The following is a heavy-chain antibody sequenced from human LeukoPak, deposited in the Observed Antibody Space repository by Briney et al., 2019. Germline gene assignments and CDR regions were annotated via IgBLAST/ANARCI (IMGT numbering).Heavy chain of an antibody. D-gene: IGHD3-10*01. CDR2: IIPIFGTA. CDR1: GGTFSSYA. Sequence: SVNVSCKASGGTFSSYAISWVRQAPGQGLEWMGGIIPIFGTANYAQKFQGRVTITTDKSTSTAYMELSSLRSEDTAVYYCARGVHYGSGSYHSPLPYYYMDVWGKGTTVTVSS. J-gene: IGHJ6*03. V-gene: IGHV1-69*05. CDR3: ARGVHYGSGSYHSPLPYYYMDV.